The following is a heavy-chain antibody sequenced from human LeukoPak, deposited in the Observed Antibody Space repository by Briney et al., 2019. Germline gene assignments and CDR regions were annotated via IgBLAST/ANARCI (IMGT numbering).Heavy chain of an antibody. D-gene: IGHD3-9*01. CDR2: IYYSGST. CDR3: AREPQTGYKSPGEYYYGMDV. J-gene: IGHJ6*04. Sequence: SETLSLTSTVSGGSISSGGYYWSWIRQHPGKGLEWIGYIYYSGSTYYNPSLKSRVTISVDTSKNQFSLKLSSVTAADTAVYYCAREPQTGYKSPGEYYYGMDVWGKGTTVTVSS. V-gene: IGHV4-31*03. CDR1: GGSISSGGYY.